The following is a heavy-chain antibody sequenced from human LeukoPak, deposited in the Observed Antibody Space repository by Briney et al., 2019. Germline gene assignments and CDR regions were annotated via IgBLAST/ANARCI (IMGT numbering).Heavy chain of an antibody. J-gene: IGHJ4*02. CDR2: ISTYNGDV. CDR3: LRDAQRPRLTPDY. CDR1: GYTFNTYG. D-gene: IGHD6-25*01. Sequence: SVKVSCKASGYTFNTYGISWVRQAPGQGLEWMGWISTYNGDVNYVQNLQGRVTMTTDTSTSTAYMELMSLRSDDTAVYYCLRDAQRPRLTPDYWGQGTLVTVSS. V-gene: IGHV1-18*01.